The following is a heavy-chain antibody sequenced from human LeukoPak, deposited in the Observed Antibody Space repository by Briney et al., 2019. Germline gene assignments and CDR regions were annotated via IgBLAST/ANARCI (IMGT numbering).Heavy chain of an antibody. Sequence: ASVKVSCKASGYTFTEYYIHWVRQAPGRGFEWMGWINPNSGGTNYAQKFQGRVTMTSDTSISTAYMDLSRLRSADAAVYYCARTSAGAAAGEFDYWGQGTLVTVSS. CDR2: INPNSGGT. J-gene: IGHJ4*02. V-gene: IGHV1-2*02. D-gene: IGHD6-13*01. CDR3: ARTSAGAAAGEFDY. CDR1: GYTFTEYY.